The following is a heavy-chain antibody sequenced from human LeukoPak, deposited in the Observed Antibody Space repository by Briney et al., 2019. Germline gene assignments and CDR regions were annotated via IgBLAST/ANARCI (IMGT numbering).Heavy chain of an antibody. Sequence: PGGSLRLSCVASGXTVSSNYMSWVRQAPGKGLEWVSVVYGGGNTYYADSVKGRFTVSRDNSRNTLYLQMNSLIAEDTAMYYCARAQMAAAGPFDYWGLGTLVTVSS. D-gene: IGHD6-13*01. CDR3: ARAQMAAAGPFDY. V-gene: IGHV3-66*01. J-gene: IGHJ4*02. CDR1: GXTVSSNY. CDR2: VYGGGNT.